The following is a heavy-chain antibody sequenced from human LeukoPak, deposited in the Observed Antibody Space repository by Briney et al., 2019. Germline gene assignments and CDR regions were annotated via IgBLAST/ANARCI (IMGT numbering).Heavy chain of an antibody. D-gene: IGHD3-9*01. V-gene: IGHV3-9*01. Sequence: GGSLRLSCAASGFTFDDYAMHWVRQAPGKGLEWVSGISWNSGSIGYADSVKGRFTISRDNAKNSLYLQMNSLRAEDTAVYYCAKDPVTYYDIVTGRLYWGQGTLVTVSS. CDR3: AKDPVTYYDIVTGRLY. J-gene: IGHJ4*02. CDR1: GFTFDDYA. CDR2: ISWNSGSI.